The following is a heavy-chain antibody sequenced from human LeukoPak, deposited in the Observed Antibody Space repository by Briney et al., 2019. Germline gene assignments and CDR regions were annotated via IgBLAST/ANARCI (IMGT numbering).Heavy chain of an antibody. CDR3: ARGGITMVRGVFY. Sequence: GASVTVSFTASGYTFTSYYMHWVRQAPGQGLEWMGIINPSGGSTSYAQKFQGRVTMTRDTSTSTVYMELSSLRSEDTAVYYCARGGITMVRGVFYWGQGTLVTVSS. V-gene: IGHV1-46*01. CDR1: GYTFTSYY. D-gene: IGHD3-10*01. CDR2: INPSGGST. J-gene: IGHJ4*02.